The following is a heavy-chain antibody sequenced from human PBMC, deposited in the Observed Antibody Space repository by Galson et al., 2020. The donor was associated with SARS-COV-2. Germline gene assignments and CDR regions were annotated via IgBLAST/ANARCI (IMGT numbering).Heavy chain of an antibody. CDR2: ISSDGNSK. D-gene: IGHD7-27*01. V-gene: IGHV3-30*07. Sequence: GSLRLSCAASGFTFSSYAMHWVRQAPGKGLKWVAVISSDGNSKDYADSVKGRFTISRDNSKNTLYLQMNSLRAEDTAVYYCARGDMGNDYFDYWGQGT. CDR1: GFTFSSYA. CDR3: ARGDMGNDYFDY. J-gene: IGHJ4*02.